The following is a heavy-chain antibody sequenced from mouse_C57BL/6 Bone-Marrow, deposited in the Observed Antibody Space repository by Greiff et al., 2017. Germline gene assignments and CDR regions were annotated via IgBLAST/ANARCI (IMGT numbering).Heavy chain of an antibody. J-gene: IGHJ4*01. CDR2: IYPGSGST. CDR1: GYTFTSYW. CDR3: ARDLRRIGLYYYAMDY. D-gene: IGHD3-1*01. Sequence: QVQLQQPGAELVKPGASVKMSCKASGYTFTSYWITWVKQRPGQGLEWIGDIYPGSGSTNYNEKFKSKATLTVDTSSSTAYMQLSSLTSEDSAVYYCARDLRRIGLYYYAMDYWGQGTSVTVSS. V-gene: IGHV1-55*01.